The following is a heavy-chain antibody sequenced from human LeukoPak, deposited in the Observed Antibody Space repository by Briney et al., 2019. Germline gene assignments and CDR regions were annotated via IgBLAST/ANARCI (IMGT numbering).Heavy chain of an antibody. D-gene: IGHD2-2*01. CDR1: GYTFTGYY. J-gene: IGHJ4*02. V-gene: IGHV1-2*06. CDR2: INPSSCGT. CDR3: ARMVGYCSSTSCLVEDY. Sequence: DSVKVSCKASGYTFTGYYMHWVRQAPGQGMEGMGRINPSSCGTNYAQKFQGRVTMTRDTSISTAYMELSRLRSDDTAVYYCARMVGYCSSTSCLVEDYWGQGTLVTVSS.